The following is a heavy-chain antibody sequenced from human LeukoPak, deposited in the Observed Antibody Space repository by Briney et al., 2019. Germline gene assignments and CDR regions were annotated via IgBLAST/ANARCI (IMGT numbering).Heavy chain of an antibody. CDR3: ARLGRELIYEFDY. J-gene: IGHJ4*02. Sequence: GGSLRLSCAASGFTVSSNYMSWVRQAPGKGLEWVSIIYSGGSTYYADSVKGRFSISRDNYKNTLYLQMNSLRAEDTAVYYCARLGRELIYEFDYWGQGTLVTVSS. D-gene: IGHD1-26*01. V-gene: IGHV3-66*01. CDR2: IYSGGST. CDR1: GFTVSSNY.